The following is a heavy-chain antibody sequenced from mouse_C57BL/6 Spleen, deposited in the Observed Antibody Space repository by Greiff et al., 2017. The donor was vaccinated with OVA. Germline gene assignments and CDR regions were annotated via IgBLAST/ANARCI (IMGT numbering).Heavy chain of an antibody. V-gene: IGHV5-16*01. Sequence: DVQLVESEGGLVQPGSSMKLSCTASGFTFSDYYMAWVRQVPEKGLEWVANINYDGSSTYYLDSLKSRFIISRDNAKNILYLQMSSLKSEDTATYYCARDREGDWYFDVWGTGTTVTVSS. J-gene: IGHJ1*03. CDR1: GFTFSDYY. CDR3: ARDREGDWYFDV. CDR2: INYDGSST.